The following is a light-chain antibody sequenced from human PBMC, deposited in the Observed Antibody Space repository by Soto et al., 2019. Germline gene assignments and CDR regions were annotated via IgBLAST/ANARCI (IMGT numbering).Light chain of an antibody. J-gene: IGKJ1*01. V-gene: IGKV1-5*01. Sequence: IQMTQSPSTLAASVGDRVTITCRASQSISSWLAWYQQKPGKAPKLLIYDASSLESGVPSRFSGSGSGTEFTLTISSLQPDDFATYYCQQYNSYSWTFGQGTKVDI. CDR3: QQYNSYSWT. CDR2: DAS. CDR1: QSISSW.